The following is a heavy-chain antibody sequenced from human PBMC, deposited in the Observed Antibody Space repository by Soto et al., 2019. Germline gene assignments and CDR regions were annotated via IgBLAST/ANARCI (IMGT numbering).Heavy chain of an antibody. J-gene: IGHJ4*02. CDR2: ISGSGGST. Sequence: VRQAPGKGLEWVSAISGSGGSTYYADSVKGRFTISRDNSKNTLYLQMNSLRAEDTAVYYCAKDIVVVPAATKVAAGYFDYWGQGTLDTVSS. V-gene: IGHV3-23*01. D-gene: IGHD2-2*01. CDR3: AKDIVVVPAATKVAAGYFDY.